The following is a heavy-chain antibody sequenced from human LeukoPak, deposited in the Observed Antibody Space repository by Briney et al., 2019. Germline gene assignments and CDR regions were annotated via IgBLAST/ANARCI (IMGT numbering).Heavy chain of an antibody. J-gene: IGHJ4*02. CDR1: GFTFSTYW. V-gene: IGHV3-7*01. Sequence: GGSLRLSCAASGFTFSTYWMSWVRQAPGKGLEWVANIKQDGSEKYYVDSVKGRFTISRDNAKNSLYLQMNGLRAEDTAVYYCASWGYCSGGSCYRPLDYWGQGTLVTVSS. D-gene: IGHD2-15*01. CDR3: ASWGYCSGGSCYRPLDY. CDR2: IKQDGSEK.